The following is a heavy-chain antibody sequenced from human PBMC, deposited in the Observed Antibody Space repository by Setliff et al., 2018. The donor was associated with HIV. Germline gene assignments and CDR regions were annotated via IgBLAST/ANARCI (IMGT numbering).Heavy chain of an antibody. CDR1: GGSVHSGSYY. D-gene: IGHD4-17*01. Sequence: SETLSLTCTVSGGSVHSGSYYWSWVRQPPGKGLEWIGYIYYSGTTYYDPSLKSRVTMSIDTSRNQFSLKVRSVTAADTAVYYCARDPPGYGDANDYWGQGTLVTVSS. J-gene: IGHJ4*02. CDR3: ARDPPGYGDANDY. CDR2: IYYSGTT. V-gene: IGHV4-61*01.